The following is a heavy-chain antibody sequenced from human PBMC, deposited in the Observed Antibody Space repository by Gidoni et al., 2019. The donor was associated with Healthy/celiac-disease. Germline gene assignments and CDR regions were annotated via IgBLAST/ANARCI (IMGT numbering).Heavy chain of an antibody. CDR3: ARDGYDFWSGYYTSTPYYFDY. Sequence: QVQLVESGGGVDQPGRSLRLSCAASGFTFSSYAMHWVRQAPGKGLEWVAVISYDGSNKYYADSVKGRFTISRDNSKNTLYLQMNSLRAEDTAVYYCARDGYDFWSGYYTSTPYYFDYWGQGTLVTVSS. J-gene: IGHJ4*02. CDR2: ISYDGSNK. V-gene: IGHV3-30-3*01. D-gene: IGHD3-3*01. CDR1: GFTFSSYA.